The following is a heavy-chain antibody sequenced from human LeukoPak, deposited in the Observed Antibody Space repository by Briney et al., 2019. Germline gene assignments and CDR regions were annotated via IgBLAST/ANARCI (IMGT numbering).Heavy chain of an antibody. D-gene: IGHD6-13*01. CDR2: INPSGGST. Sequence: ASVKVSCKASGYTFTSYYMHWVRQAPGQGLEWMGIINPSGGSTSYAQKFQGRVTMTRDMSTSTVYMELSSLRSEDTAVYYCTRDLPYSSSWESIDYWGQGTLVTVSS. CDR1: GYTFTSYY. V-gene: IGHV1-46*01. J-gene: IGHJ4*02. CDR3: TRDLPYSSSWESIDY.